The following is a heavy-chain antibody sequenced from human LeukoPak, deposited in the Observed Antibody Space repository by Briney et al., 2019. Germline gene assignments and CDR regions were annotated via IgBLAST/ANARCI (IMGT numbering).Heavy chain of an antibody. CDR1: GVTFDNYS. J-gene: IGHJ4*02. V-gene: IGHV3-9*01. CDR3: AKDRRALDYGDSIDF. CDR2: ISWDSGNL. D-gene: IGHD4-17*01. Sequence: PGGSLRLSCAASGVTFDNYSMHWVRHAPGKGLEWVSGISWDSGNLGHADSVKGRFTISRDNAKNSLFLQMSSLRPEDTALYYCAKDRRALDYGDSIDFWGQGTLVTVSS.